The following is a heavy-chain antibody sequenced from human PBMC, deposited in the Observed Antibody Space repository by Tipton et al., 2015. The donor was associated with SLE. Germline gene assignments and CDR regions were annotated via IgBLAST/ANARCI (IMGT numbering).Heavy chain of an antibody. Sequence: SLRLSCAASGFTFENYAMAWVRQAPGKGLEWVSAISGSGGSNKYYADSVKGRFTISRDNSKNTLYLQMNSLRAEDTAVYYCAKERCGGSCYSIDYWGQGTLVTVSS. CDR3: AKERCGGSCYSIDY. V-gene: IGHV3-23*01. CDR2: ISGSGGSNK. J-gene: IGHJ4*02. CDR1: GFTFENYA. D-gene: IGHD2-15*01.